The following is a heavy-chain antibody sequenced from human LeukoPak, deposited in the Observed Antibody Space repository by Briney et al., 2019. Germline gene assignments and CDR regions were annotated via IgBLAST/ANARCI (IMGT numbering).Heavy chain of an antibody. CDR3: AVSSSGDYYYGMDV. CDR1: GGTFSSYA. D-gene: IGHD6-13*01. CDR2: IIPIFGTA. J-gene: IGHJ6*02. Sequence: GASVKVSCKASGGTFSSYAISWVRQAPGQGLEWMGGIIPIFGTANYAQKFQGRVTITTDESTSTAYMELSRLRSDDTAVYYCAVSSSGDYYYGMDVWGQGTTVTVSS. V-gene: IGHV1-69*05.